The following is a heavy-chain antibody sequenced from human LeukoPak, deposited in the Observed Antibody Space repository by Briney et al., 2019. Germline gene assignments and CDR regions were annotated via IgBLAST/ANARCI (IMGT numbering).Heavy chain of an antibody. CDR2: IYSGGST. D-gene: IGHD6-13*01. CDR1: GFTVSSNY. CDR3: ARGLAGTFSFDY. Sequence: PGGSLRLSCATSGFTVSSNYMNWVRQAPGKGLEWVSVIYSGGSTYYADSVKGRFTISRDNSKNTLYFQMSSLRAEDTAVYYCARGLAGTFSFDYWGLGVLVTVSS. V-gene: IGHV3-66*02. J-gene: IGHJ4*02.